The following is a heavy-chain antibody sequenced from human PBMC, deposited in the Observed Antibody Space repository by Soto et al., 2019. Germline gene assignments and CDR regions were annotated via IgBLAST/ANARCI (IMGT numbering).Heavy chain of an antibody. J-gene: IGHJ4*02. V-gene: IGHV4-31*03. CDR3: ATTRGLAVGGSFDY. Sequence: PSETLSLTCSVSGGSIRSGGSYWSWIRQYPGEGLEWIGSIYHSGSTHYNPSLRSRITIAVDTSKNQFSLKLNSVAAADTAFYYCATTRGLAVGGSFDYWGQGMLVTVSS. CDR1: GGSIRSGGSY. CDR2: IYHSGST. D-gene: IGHD3-10*01.